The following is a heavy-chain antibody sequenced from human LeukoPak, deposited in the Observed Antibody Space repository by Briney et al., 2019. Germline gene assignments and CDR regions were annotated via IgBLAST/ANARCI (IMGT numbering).Heavy chain of an antibody. J-gene: IGHJ3*02. CDR1: GYTFTSYD. D-gene: IGHD3-10*01. V-gene: IGHV1-18*01. Sequence: ASVKVSCKASGYTFTSYDINWVRQATGQGLEWMGWISPYSGNTYYAQKVHDRVTMTTDTSTSTAFMELRSLRSDDTALYYCARVKTPYGSGIYDAFDIWGQGTVVTVSS. CDR2: ISPYSGNT. CDR3: ARVKTPYGSGIYDAFDI.